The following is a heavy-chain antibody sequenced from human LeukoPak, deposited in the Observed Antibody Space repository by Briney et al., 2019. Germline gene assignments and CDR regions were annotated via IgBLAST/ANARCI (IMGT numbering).Heavy chain of an antibody. CDR1: GYTFTNYY. D-gene: IGHD1-26*01. J-gene: IGHJ5*02. CDR2: INPSGGST. Sequence: ASVTVSCKASGYTFTNYYIHWVGQAPGQGLECMGLINPSGGSTSYAQKFQGRVTMTRDMSTSTVYMELSSLRSEHTAVYYCRRGGVGATTYVWFDPWGQGTLVTDSS. CDR3: RRGGVGATTYVWFDP. V-gene: IGHV1-46*01.